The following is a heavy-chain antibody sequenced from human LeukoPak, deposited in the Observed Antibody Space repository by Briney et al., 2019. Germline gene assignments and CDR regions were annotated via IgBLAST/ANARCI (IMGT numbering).Heavy chain of an antibody. D-gene: IGHD3-16*01. CDR3: ARVRYRLAETYIDY. J-gene: IGHJ4*02. CDR2: IIPLFGTT. CDR1: GGTFSSYA. Sequence: SVKVSCKASGGTFSSYAISWVRQAPGQGLEWMGGIIPLFGTTNYAQNFQGRVTITADKSTSTAYMELSRLRSDDTAVYYCARVRYRLAETYIDYWGQGTLVTVSS. V-gene: IGHV1-69*06.